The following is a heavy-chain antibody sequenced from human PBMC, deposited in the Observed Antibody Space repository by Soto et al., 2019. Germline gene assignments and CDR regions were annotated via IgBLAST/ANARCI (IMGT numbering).Heavy chain of an antibody. D-gene: IGHD6-6*01. V-gene: IGHV1-18*01. CDR2: ISAYNGNT. Sequence: ASVKVSCKASGYTFTSYGINWVRQAPGQGLEWMGWISAYNGNTNYAQKVQGRVTMTTDTSTSTAYMDLRSLRSDDTAVYYCAINRGPYSSLYGYYYGMDVWGQGTTVTVSS. CDR1: GYTFTSYG. J-gene: IGHJ6*02. CDR3: AINRGPYSSLYGYYYGMDV.